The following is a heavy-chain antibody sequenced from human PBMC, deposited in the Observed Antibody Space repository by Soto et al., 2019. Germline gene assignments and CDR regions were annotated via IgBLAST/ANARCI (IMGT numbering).Heavy chain of an antibody. D-gene: IGHD3-16*01. V-gene: IGHV5-10-1*01. Sequence: GESLKISCKGSGYSFTVYWISWVRQMPGKGLEWMGRIDPSDSYTNYSPSFQGHVTISADKSISTAYLQWSSLKASDTAMYYCARHEGGIKNWFDPWGQGTLVTVSS. CDR3: ARHEGGIKNWFDP. CDR1: GYSFTVYW. J-gene: IGHJ5*02. CDR2: IDPSDSYT.